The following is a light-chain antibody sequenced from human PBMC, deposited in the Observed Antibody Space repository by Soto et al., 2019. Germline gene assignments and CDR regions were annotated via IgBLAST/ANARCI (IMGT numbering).Light chain of an antibody. V-gene: IGKV1-9*01. CDR1: QGISQY. J-gene: IGKJ4*01. CDR3: QQVNYYPFT. CDR2: AAV. Sequence: DIPLTQAPSLLSASVGDRVTITCRASQGISQYVAWYQQKPGKAPKLLAYAAVVLQDGVPSRFSGTVSATEFSLIINGLQREDCATYYCQQVNYYPFTFGGGNRGEIK.